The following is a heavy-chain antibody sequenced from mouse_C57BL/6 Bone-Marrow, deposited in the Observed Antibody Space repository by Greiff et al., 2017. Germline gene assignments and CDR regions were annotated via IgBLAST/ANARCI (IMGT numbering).Heavy chain of an antibody. CDR1: GYTFTSYW. CDR3: ARDGTYCWYWDV. Sequence: VQLQQSGAELVMPGASVKLSCKASGYTFTSYWMHWVKQRPGQGLEWIGEIDPSDSYTNYNQKFKGKSTLTVDKSSSTAYMQLSSLTSEDSAVYYGARDGTYCWYWDVWGTGTTVTGAS. V-gene: IGHV1-69*01. CDR2: IDPSDSYT. D-gene: IGHD2-10*01. J-gene: IGHJ1*03.